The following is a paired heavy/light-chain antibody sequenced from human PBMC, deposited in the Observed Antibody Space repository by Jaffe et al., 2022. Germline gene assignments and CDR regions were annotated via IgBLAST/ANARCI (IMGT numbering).Heavy chain of an antibody. Sequence: QVQLVQSGAEVKKPGASVKVSCKASGYTFTSYAMHWVRQAPGQRLEWMGWINAGNGNTKYSQKFQGRVTITRDTSASTAYMELSSLRSEDTAVYYCASPPEEVTTFEGAGYFQHWGQGTLVTVSS. CDR2: INAGNGNT. J-gene: IGHJ1*01. CDR1: GYTFTSYA. D-gene: IGHD4-17*01. V-gene: IGHV1-3*01. CDR3: ASPPEEVTTFEGAGYFQH.
Light chain of an antibody. V-gene: IGLV3-1*01. Sequence: SYELTQPPSVSVSPGQTASITCSGDKLGDKYACWYQQKPGQSPVLVIYQDSKRPSGIPERFSGSNSGNTATLTISGTQAMDEADYYCQAWDSSTPWVFGTGTKVTVL. CDR3: QAWDSSTPWV. CDR2: QDS. J-gene: IGLJ1*01. CDR1: KLGDKY.